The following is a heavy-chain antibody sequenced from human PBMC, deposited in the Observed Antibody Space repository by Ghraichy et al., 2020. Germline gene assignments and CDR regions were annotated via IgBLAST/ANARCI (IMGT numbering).Heavy chain of an antibody. Sequence: GGSLRLSCAASGFTFSSYSMNWVRQAPGKGLEWVSYISSSSSTIYYADSVKGRFTISRDNAKNSLYLQMNSLRAEDTAVYYCVRKKGLYDSSGYFLYYFDYWGQGTLVTVSS. V-gene: IGHV3-48*01. CDR3: VRKKGLYDSSGYFLYYFDY. CDR2: ISSSSSTI. CDR1: GFTFSSYS. D-gene: IGHD3-22*01. J-gene: IGHJ4*02.